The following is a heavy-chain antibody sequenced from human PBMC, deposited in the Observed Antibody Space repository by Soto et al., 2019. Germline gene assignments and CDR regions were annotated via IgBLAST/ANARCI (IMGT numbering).Heavy chain of an antibody. CDR3: ARSGSIAARGGSFDY. J-gene: IGHJ4*02. Sequence: SVKVSCKASGGTFSSYTISWVRQAPGQGLEWMGRIIPILGIANYAQKFQGRVTITADKSTSTAYMELSSLRSEDTAVYYCARSGSIAARGGSFDYWGQGTLVT. CDR2: IIPILGIA. CDR1: GGTFSSYT. D-gene: IGHD6-6*01. V-gene: IGHV1-69*02.